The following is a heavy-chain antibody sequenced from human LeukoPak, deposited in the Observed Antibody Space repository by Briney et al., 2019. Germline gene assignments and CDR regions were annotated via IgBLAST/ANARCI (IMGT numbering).Heavy chain of an antibody. CDR1: GYTFTSYY. D-gene: IGHD3-10*01. Sequence: ASVKVSCKASGYTFTSYYMHWVRQAPGQGLEWMGIINPSGGSTSYAQKFQGRVTITRDTSTSTVYMEPSSLRSEDRAVYYCARIVPITMVRGAYNSFDYWGQGTLVTVSS. V-gene: IGHV1-46*01. J-gene: IGHJ4*02. CDR3: ARIVPITMVRGAYNSFDY. CDR2: INPSGGST.